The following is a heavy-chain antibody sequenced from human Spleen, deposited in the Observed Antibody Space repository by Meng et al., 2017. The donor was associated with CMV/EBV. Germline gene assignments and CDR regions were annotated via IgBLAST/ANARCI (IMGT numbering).Heavy chain of an antibody. Sequence: GESLKISCAASGFTFSSYAMHWVRQAPGKGLEWVAVISYDGSNKYYADSVKGRFTISRDNSKNTLYLQMNSLRAEDTAIYYCARISGAYCSSTSCWHYGMDVWGQGTTVTVSS. D-gene: IGHD2-2*01. J-gene: IGHJ6*02. CDR3: ARISGAYCSSTSCWHYGMDV. CDR1: GFTFSSYA. CDR2: ISYDGSNK. V-gene: IGHV3-30*04.